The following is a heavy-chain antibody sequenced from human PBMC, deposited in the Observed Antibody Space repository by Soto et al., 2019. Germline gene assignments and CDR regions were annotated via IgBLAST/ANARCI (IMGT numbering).Heavy chain of an antibody. CDR3: VRESGVAADC. Sequence: VESGGVLVQPGGSLRLSCAASGFTFDSHWMHWVRQAPGEGLVWVSRIKTDGSAAAYADSVKGRFTISRDNTKNTLYLQMNSLRAEDTALYFCVRESGVAADCWGQGTLVTVS. J-gene: IGHJ4*02. CDR2: IKTDGSAA. CDR1: GFTFDSHW. V-gene: IGHV3-74*01. D-gene: IGHD6-19*01.